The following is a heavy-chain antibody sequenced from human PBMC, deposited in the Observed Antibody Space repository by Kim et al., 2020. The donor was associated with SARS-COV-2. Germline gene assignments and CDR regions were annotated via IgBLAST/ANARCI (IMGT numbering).Heavy chain of an antibody. CDR1: GYTFTSYY. CDR2: VNPSGGST. D-gene: IGHD5-18*01. Sequence: ASVKVSCKASGYTFTSYYMHWVRQAPGQGLEWMGIVNPSGGSTNYAQKFQGRVTMTRDTSTSTVYMELGSLRFEDTAVYYCARDLRGSGYSYVYLGYYFDYWGQGTLVTVSS. V-gene: IGHV1-46*01. J-gene: IGHJ4*02. CDR3: ARDLRGSGYSYVYLGYYFDY.